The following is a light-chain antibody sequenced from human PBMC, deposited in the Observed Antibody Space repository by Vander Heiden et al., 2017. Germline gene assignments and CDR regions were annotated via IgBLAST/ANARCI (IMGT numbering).Light chain of an antibody. J-gene: IGLJ2*01. V-gene: IGLV3-1*01. CDR3: QAWDSSTWL. Sequence: SYELTQPPSASVSPGQTASITCSGDKLGDKYACWYQQKPGQSPVLGIYQESKRPSGIPERFYGSNSATTANLTISGTQAMDESYDYCQAWDSSTWLFGGGTKLTVL. CDR2: QES. CDR1: KLGDKY.